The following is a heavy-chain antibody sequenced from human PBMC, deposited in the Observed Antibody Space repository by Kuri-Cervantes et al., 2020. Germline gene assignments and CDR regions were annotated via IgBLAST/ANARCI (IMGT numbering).Heavy chain of an antibody. D-gene: IGHD6-19*01. Sequence: SGPTLVKPRQTLTLTYPFPVFSLSTSGMRVSWIRQPPGKALEWLARIDWDDDKFHSTSLKTRLTISKDTSKNQVVLTMTNMDPVDTATYYCAHLSYSSGTLYYYYMDVWGKGTTVTVSS. J-gene: IGHJ6*03. CDR1: VFSLSTSGMR. CDR2: IDWDDDK. CDR3: AHLSYSSGTLYYYYMDV. V-gene: IGHV2-70*04.